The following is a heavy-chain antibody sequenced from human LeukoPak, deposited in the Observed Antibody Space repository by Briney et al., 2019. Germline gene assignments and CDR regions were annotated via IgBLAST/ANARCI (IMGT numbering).Heavy chain of an antibody. D-gene: IGHD3-22*01. CDR1: GGSFSGYY. V-gene: IGHV4-59*10. J-gene: IGHJ6*03. Sequence: SETLSLTCAVYGGSFSGYYWSWIRQPAGKGLEWIGRIYSSGSTNYNPSLKSRVTISVDTSKNQFSLKLSSVTAADTAVYYCARLNYYDSSGYYIYYYYYMDVWGKGTTVTISS. CDR2: IYSSGST. CDR3: ARLNYYDSSGYYIYYYYYMDV.